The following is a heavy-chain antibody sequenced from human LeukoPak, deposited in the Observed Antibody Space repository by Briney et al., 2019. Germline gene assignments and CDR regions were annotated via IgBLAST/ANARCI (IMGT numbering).Heavy chain of an antibody. Sequence: PGGSLRLSCAASGFTVSSNYMSWVRQAPGKGLEWVSLIYSGDSRYYADSVKGRFTISRDKSKKMLYLQMNSLRAEDTAEYYCARGIAAAGPFDDWGQGTLVTVSS. CDR2: IYSGDSR. V-gene: IGHV3-66*01. D-gene: IGHD6-13*01. CDR3: ARGIAAAGPFDD. J-gene: IGHJ4*02. CDR1: GFTVSSNY.